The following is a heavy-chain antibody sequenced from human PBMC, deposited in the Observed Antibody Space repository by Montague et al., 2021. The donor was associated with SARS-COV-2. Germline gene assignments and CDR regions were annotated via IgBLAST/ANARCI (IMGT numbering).Heavy chain of an antibody. J-gene: IGHJ6*02. V-gene: IGHV6-1*01. CDR3: ARGLWFGESLALYYYYGMDV. CDR2: TYYRSKWYN. Sequence: CAISGDSVSSNIAAWNWIRQPPSRGLEWLGRTYYRSKWYNDYAVSVKSRITINPDTSKNQFSLQLNSVTPEDTAVYYCARGLWFGESLALYYYYGMDVGGQGTTVTVS. CDR1: GDSVSSNIAA. D-gene: IGHD3-10*01.